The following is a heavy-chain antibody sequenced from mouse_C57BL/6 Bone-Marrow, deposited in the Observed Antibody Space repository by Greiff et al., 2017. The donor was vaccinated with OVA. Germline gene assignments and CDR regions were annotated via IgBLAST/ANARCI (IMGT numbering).Heavy chain of an antibody. J-gene: IGHJ3*01. D-gene: IGHD2-2*01. CDR3: ARDRLPPWFAY. V-gene: IGHV5-4*01. Sequence: EVKLMESGGGLVKPGGSLKLSCAASGFTFSSYAMSWVRQTPEKRLEWVATISDGGSYTYYPDNVKGRFTISRDNAKNNLYLQMSHLKSEDTAMYYCARDRLPPWFAYWAKGLWSLSLQ. CDR1: GFTFSSYA. CDR2: ISDGGSYT.